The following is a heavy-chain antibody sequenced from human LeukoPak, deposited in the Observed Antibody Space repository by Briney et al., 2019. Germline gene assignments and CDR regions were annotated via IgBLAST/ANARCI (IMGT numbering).Heavy chain of an antibody. J-gene: IGHJ5*02. CDR2: IWYDGSNK. CDR3: AKDARPGNWNYVTPNWFDP. Sequence: GRSLRLSCAASGFTFSSYGMHWVRQAPGKGLEWVAVIWYDGSNKYYADSVKGRFTISRGNSKNTLYLQMNSLRAEDTAVYYCAKDARPGNWNYVTPNWFDPWGQGTLVTVSS. CDR1: GFTFSSYG. D-gene: IGHD1-7*01. V-gene: IGHV3-33*06.